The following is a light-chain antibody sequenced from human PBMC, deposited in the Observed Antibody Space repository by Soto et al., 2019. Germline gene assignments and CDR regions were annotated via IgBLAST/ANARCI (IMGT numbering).Light chain of an antibody. CDR2: DES. Sequence: DIQMTQSPSSLSASVGDRVTITCQASQDISNYLNWYQQKPGKAPKLLIYDESNLETGVPSRFSGSGSGTDFTFTISSLQPEDIATYYCQQYDNLPPVCTFGQGTKLEIK. CDR3: QQYDNLPPVCT. V-gene: IGKV1-33*01. J-gene: IGKJ2*02. CDR1: QDISNY.